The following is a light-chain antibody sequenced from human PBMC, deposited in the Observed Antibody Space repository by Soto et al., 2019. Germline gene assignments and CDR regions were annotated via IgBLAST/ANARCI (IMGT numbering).Light chain of an antibody. V-gene: IGKV3-15*01. CDR1: QSVSSN. CDR2: GAS. CDR3: QQYNNWPT. J-gene: IGKJ2*01. Sequence: EIMMTQSPATLSVSPGERATLSCRASQSVSSNLAWYQQKPGQAPRLLIYGASTRATGIPARFSGSGFGTEFTLTTSSVQSEDFAVYYCQQYNNWPTFGQGTTLEIK.